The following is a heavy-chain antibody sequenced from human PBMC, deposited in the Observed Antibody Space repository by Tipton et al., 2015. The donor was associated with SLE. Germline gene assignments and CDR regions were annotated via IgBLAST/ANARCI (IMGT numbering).Heavy chain of an antibody. V-gene: IGHV4-59*06. Sequence: TLSLTCTVSGGSITNYYWSWIRQHPGKGLEWIGYIYYSGNTYYSPSLKSRVTISLDMSKNQFSLRLGSVTAADTAVYYCARSEYSSRSVLGFDFWGQGTLVTVSS. CDR3: ARSEYSSRSVLGFDF. CDR1: GGSITNYY. J-gene: IGHJ4*02. D-gene: IGHD6-13*01. CDR2: IYYSGNT.